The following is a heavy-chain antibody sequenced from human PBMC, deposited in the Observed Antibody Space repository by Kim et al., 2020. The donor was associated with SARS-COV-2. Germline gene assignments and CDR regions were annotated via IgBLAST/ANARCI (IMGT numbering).Heavy chain of an antibody. J-gene: IGHJ6*02. CDR3: ARGDPNPSYGMDV. CDR2: IYYSGST. CDR1: GGSISRGGYY. Sequence: SETLSLTCTVSGGSISRGGYYWSWIRQHPGKGLEWIGYIYYSGSTYYNPSLKSRVTISVDTSKNRFSLKLSSVTAADTAVYYCARGDPNPSYGMDVWGQGTTVTVSS. V-gene: IGHV4-31*03.